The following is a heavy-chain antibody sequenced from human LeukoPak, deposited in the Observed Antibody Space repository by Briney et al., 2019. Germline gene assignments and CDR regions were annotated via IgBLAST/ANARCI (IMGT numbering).Heavy chain of an antibody. V-gene: IGHV4-39*01. CDR3: ARIEVSTLWKMDV. D-gene: IGHD4-17*01. Sequence: ASETLSLTCTVSGGSISSSSYYWGWIRQPPGKGLEWIGSIYYSGSTYYNPSLKSRVTISVDTSKNQFSLKLSSVTAADTAVYYCARIEVSTLWKMDVWGQGTTVTVSS. CDR2: IYYSGST. CDR1: GGSISSSSYY. J-gene: IGHJ6*02.